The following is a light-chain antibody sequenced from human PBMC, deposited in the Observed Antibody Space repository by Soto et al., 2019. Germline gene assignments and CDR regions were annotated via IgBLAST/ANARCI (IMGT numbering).Light chain of an antibody. CDR2: GAS. Sequence: IILTQSPGTLSLSPGDRATLSCRASQSVKNNYLVWYQQKVGQAPRLLMSGASSRATGVPDRFSGSGSGIDFTLTISRVEPEDFAVYYCQQYGSSPTFGQGTRLETK. CDR3: QQYGSSPT. J-gene: IGKJ5*01. CDR1: QSVKNNY. V-gene: IGKV3-20*01.